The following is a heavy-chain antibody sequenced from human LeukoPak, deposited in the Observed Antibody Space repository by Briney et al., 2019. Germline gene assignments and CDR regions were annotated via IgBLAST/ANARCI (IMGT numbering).Heavy chain of an antibody. CDR3: ARAAYDFWSGSYYYYYMDV. D-gene: IGHD3-3*01. CDR1: GYTFTSYG. V-gene: IGHV1-18*01. CDR2: ISAYNGNT. Sequence: EASVKVSCKASGYTFTSYGISWVRQAPGQGLEWMGWISAYNGNTNYAQKLQGRVTMTTDTSTSTAYMELRSLRSDDTAVYYCARAAYDFWSGSYYYYYMDVWGKGTTVTVSS. J-gene: IGHJ6*03.